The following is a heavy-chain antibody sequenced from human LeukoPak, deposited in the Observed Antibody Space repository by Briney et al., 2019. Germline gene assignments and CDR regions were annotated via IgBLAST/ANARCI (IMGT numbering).Heavy chain of an antibody. CDR2: IYPSGYT. V-gene: IGHV4-4*07. D-gene: IGHD3-10*01. CDR1: GGSISTYY. CDR3: AGIWFGELDYYYMDV. Sequence: SETLSLTCTVSGGSISTYYWSWIRQPAGKGLEWIGRIYPSGYTNYNPSLKSRVTMSADTSKYQFSLKLSSVTAADTAVYYCAGIWFGELDYYYMDVWGKGTSVTVSS. J-gene: IGHJ6*03.